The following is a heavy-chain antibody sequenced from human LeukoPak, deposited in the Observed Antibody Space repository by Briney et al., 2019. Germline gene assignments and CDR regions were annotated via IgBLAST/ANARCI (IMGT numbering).Heavy chain of an antibody. Sequence: SVKVSFTASGATFSSYAISWVRQAPGQGLGWLGRIIPIFGTANYAQKFQGRVTITTDESTSTDYMELSSLRAEDTAVYYCARQLGSLVGAFDIWGQGTMVTVSS. J-gene: IGHJ3*02. D-gene: IGHD1-26*01. CDR2: IIPIFGTA. CDR1: GATFSSYA. CDR3: ARQLGSLVGAFDI. V-gene: IGHV1-69*05.